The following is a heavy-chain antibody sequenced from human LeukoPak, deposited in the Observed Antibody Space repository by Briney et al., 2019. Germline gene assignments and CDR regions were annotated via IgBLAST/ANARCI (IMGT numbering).Heavy chain of an antibody. V-gene: IGHV1-46*01. J-gene: IGHJ3*02. CDR2: INPSGGST. CDR1: GYTFTSYY. Sequence: ASVKVSCKASGYTFTSYYMHWVRQAPGQGLEWMGIINPSGGSTSYAQKFQGRVTMTRDMSTSTVYMELSSLRSEDTAVYYCARGRIVGATRGAFDIWGQGTMVTVSS. D-gene: IGHD1-26*01. CDR3: ARGRIVGATRGAFDI.